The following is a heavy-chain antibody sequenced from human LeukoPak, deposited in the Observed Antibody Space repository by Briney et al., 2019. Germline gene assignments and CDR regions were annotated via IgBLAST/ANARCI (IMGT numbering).Heavy chain of an antibody. J-gene: IGHJ4*02. V-gene: IGHV3-11*01. CDR2: ISSSGSTI. CDR1: GFTFSDCY. D-gene: IGHD3-22*01. CDR3: ARSDDDSSGYYYDYFDY. Sequence: GGSLRLSCAASGFTFSDCYMSWIRQAPGKGLEWVSYISSSGSTIYYADSVKGRFTISRDNAKNSLYLQMNSLRAEDTAVYYCARSDDDSSGYYYDYFDYWGQGTLVTVSS.